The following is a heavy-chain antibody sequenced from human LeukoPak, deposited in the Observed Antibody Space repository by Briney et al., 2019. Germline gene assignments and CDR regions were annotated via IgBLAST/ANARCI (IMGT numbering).Heavy chain of an antibody. D-gene: IGHD2-21*01. CDR3: AMGCGFHDY. CDR2: VYSGGST. J-gene: IGHJ4*02. Sequence: GGSLRLSRAASGFTVSCKYMNWVRQAPGMGLEWVSIVYSGGSTYYADSVKGRFTISSDNSKNTLYLQMNSLRAEDTAVYYCAMGCGFHDYWGQGTLVTVSS. CDR1: GFTVSCKY. V-gene: IGHV3-66*01.